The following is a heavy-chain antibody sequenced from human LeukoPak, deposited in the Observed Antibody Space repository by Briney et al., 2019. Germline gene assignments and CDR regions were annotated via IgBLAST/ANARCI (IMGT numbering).Heavy chain of an antibody. CDR3: ARDLGYSSSYYYGMDV. Sequence: KSSETLSLTCTVSGRSINSYYWSWIRQPPGKGLEWIGYIYYSGSTNYNPSLKSRVTISVDTSKNQFSLKLRSVTAADTAVCYCARDLGYSSSYYYGMDVWGQGTTVTVSS. V-gene: IGHV4-59*01. CDR2: IYYSGST. J-gene: IGHJ6*02. D-gene: IGHD6-13*01. CDR1: GRSINSYY.